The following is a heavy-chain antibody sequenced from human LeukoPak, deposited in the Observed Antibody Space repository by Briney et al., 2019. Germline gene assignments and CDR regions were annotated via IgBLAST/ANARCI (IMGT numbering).Heavy chain of an antibody. CDR3: AKDSNYYGSGSYYSYFDY. D-gene: IGHD3-10*01. V-gene: IGHV3-23*01. J-gene: IGHJ4*02. Sequence: GGSLRLSCAASGFTFSSYAMSWVRQAPGKGLEWVSAISGSGGSTYYADSVKGRFTISRDNSKNTLYLQMNSLRAEDTAVYYCAKDSNYYGSGSYYSYFDYWGQGTLVTVSS. CDR2: ISGSGGST. CDR1: GFTFSSYA.